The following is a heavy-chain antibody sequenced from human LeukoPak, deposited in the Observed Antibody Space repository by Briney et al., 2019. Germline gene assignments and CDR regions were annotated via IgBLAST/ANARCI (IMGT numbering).Heavy chain of an antibody. CDR2: ISATGAGT. CDR1: GFTFSSYA. CDR3: AKRVAASSGTNDY. V-gene: IGHV3-23*01. J-gene: IGHJ4*02. Sequence: RGSLRLSCAASGFTFSSYAMIWVRQAPGEGLEWVSGISATGAGTYYADSVKGRFTISRDNSKDTLFLQMNSLRAEDTAVYYCAKRVAASSGTNDYWGQGTLVTVSS. D-gene: IGHD5-18*01.